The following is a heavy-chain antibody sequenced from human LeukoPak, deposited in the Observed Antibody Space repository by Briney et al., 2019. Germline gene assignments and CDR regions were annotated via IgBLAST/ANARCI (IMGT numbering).Heavy chain of an antibody. CDR3: ARVALSPDSFYGFDY. J-gene: IGHJ4*02. Sequence: QPGGSLRLSCAASGFTFSSYAMSWVRQAPGKGLEWVSYISSSSSTIYYAESVKGRFTISRDNAKNSLYLQMNSLRAEDTAVYYCARVALSPDSFYGFDYWGQGTLVTVSS. CDR2: ISSSSSTI. V-gene: IGHV3-48*01. CDR1: GFTFSSYA. D-gene: IGHD2-15*01.